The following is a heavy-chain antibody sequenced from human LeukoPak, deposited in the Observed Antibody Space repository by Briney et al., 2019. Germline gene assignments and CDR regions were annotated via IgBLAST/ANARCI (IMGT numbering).Heavy chain of an antibody. Sequence: SETLSLTCTVPGGSISNYYWSWIRQPPGKGLEWIGYIYYSGSTNYNPSLKSRVTISVDTSKNQFSLKLSSVTAADTAVYYCASVIAAAGTDYYYGMDVWGQGTTVTVSS. J-gene: IGHJ6*02. CDR3: ASVIAAAGTDYYYGMDV. V-gene: IGHV4-59*12. CDR1: GGSISNYY. CDR2: IYYSGST. D-gene: IGHD6-13*01.